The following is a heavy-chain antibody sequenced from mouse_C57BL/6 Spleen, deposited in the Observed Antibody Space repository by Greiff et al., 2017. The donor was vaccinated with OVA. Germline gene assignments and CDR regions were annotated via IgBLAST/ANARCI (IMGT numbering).Heavy chain of an antibody. Sequence: VQLQQSGPELVKPGASVKIPCKASGYTFTDYNMDWVKQSHGKSLEWIGDINPNHGGTIYNQKFKGKATLTVDKSSSTAYMELRSLTSEDTAVYYCASGWDAWFAYWGQGTLVTVSA. V-gene: IGHV1-18*01. CDR1: GYTFTDYN. CDR2: INPNHGGT. CDR3: ASGWDAWFAY. D-gene: IGHD4-1*01. J-gene: IGHJ3*01.